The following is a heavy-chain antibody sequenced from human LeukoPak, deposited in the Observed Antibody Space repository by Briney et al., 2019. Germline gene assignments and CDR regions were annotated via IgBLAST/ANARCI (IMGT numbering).Heavy chain of an antibody. CDR1: GYTFTSTG. J-gene: IGHJ5*02. Sequence: ASVKVSCKASGYTFTSTGICWVRQAPGQGLEWMGWVSTYNGNTNYAQKFQGRVTMTRDTSISTAYMELSRLRSDDTAVYYCARGGYDILTGYYHGINWFDPWGQGTLVTVSS. V-gene: IGHV1-18*01. D-gene: IGHD3-9*01. CDR3: ARGGYDILTGYYHGINWFDP. CDR2: VSTYNGNT.